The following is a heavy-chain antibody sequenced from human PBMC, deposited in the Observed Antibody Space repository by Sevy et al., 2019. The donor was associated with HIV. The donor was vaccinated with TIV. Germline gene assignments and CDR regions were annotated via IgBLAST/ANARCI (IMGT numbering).Heavy chain of an antibody. Sequence: ASVKVSCKASGGTFSSYAISWVRQAPGQGLEWMGGIIPIFGTANYAQKFKGRVTITADESTSTAYMELSSLRSEDTAVYYCARGPGGGYSYGYRSHFDYWGQGTLVTVSS. V-gene: IGHV1-69*13. CDR3: ARGPGGGYSYGYRSHFDY. CDR1: GGTFSSYA. J-gene: IGHJ4*02. CDR2: IIPIFGTA. D-gene: IGHD5-18*01.